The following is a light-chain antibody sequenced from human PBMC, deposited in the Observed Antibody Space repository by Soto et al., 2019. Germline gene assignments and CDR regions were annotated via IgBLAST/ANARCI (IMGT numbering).Light chain of an antibody. CDR3: QQYNSYPIT. CDR1: QSISSW. V-gene: IGKV1-5*01. CDR2: DAS. Sequence: DIQMTQSPSTLSASVPDRVTITFRASQSISSWLAWYQQKPGKAPKLLIYDASSLESGVPSRFSGSGSGTEFTLTISSLQPDDFATYYCQQYNSYPITFGQGTKVDIK. J-gene: IGKJ1*01.